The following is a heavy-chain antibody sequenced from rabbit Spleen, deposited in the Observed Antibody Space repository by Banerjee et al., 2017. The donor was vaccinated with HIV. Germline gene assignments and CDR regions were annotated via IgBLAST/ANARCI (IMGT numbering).Heavy chain of an antibody. V-gene: IGHV1S45*01. Sequence: QEQLVESGGGLVHPEGSLTLTCSASGFDFSSKAVMCWVRQAPGKGLEWIACINAVTGKAVYASWAKGRFTCSKTSSTTVTLQMTRLTAADTATYFCARDTSSSFSSYGMDLWGPGTLVTVS. D-gene: IGHD1-1*01. CDR3: ARDTSSSFSSYGMDL. CDR1: GFDFSSKAV. J-gene: IGHJ6*01. CDR2: INAVTGKA.